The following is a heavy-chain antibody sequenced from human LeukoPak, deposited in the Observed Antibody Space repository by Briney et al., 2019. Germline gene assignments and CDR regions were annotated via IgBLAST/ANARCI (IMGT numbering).Heavy chain of an antibody. CDR2: ISSSGSTI. CDR1: GFTFSDHY. V-gene: IGHV3-11*04. D-gene: IGHD1-26*01. CDR3: ARRVRGSYSGDDY. Sequence: GGSLRLSCAASGFTFSDHYMDWVRQAPGKGLEWVSYISSSGSTIYYADSVKGRFTISRDNAKNSLYLQMNSLRAEDTAVYYCARRVRGSYSGDDYWGQGTLVTVSS. J-gene: IGHJ4*02.